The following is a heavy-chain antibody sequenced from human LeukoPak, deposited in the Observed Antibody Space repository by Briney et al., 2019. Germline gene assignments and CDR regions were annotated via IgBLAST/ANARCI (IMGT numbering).Heavy chain of an antibody. J-gene: IGHJ5*02. Sequence: RASVKVSCKASGYTFTSYAMNWVRQTPGQGLEWMGWINTNTGNPTYAQGFTGRFVFSLDTSVSTAYLQISSLKAEDTAVYYCASHYYDILTGYAWFDPWGQGTLVTVSS. D-gene: IGHD3-9*01. V-gene: IGHV7-4-1*02. CDR2: INTNTGNP. CDR1: GYTFTSYA. CDR3: ASHYYDILTGYAWFDP.